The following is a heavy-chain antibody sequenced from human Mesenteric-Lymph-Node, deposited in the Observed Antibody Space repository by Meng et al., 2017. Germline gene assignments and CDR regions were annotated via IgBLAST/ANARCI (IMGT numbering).Heavy chain of an antibody. CDR2: INPNSGGT. D-gene: IGHD3-10*01. V-gene: IGHV1-2*02. CDR1: GYTFTGYY. Sequence: ASVKVSCKASGYTFTGYYMHWVRQAPGQGLEWMGWINPNSGGTNYAQKFQGRVTMTRDTSISTAYMELSRLRSDDTAVYYCARDFPDYYGSGSHGGAYGMDVWGQGTTVTSYS. J-gene: IGHJ6*01. CDR3: ARDFPDYYGSGSHGGAYGMDV.